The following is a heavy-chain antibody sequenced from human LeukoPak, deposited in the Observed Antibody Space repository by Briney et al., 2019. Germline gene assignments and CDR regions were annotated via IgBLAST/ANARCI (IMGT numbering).Heavy chain of an antibody. J-gene: IGHJ3*01. CDR1: AFSFSKFA. CDR2: ITANGGYT. D-gene: IGHD4-17*01. V-gene: IGHV3-23*01. Sequence: GSLRLSCAASAFSFSKFALIWVRQAPGKGLEWVSAITANGGYTLYADAVKGRFTVSRDNSKNTLYLQINSLRPEDTAMYYGAKDPNGDYIGAFDFWGQGTMVTVSS. CDR3: AKDPNGDYIGAFDF.